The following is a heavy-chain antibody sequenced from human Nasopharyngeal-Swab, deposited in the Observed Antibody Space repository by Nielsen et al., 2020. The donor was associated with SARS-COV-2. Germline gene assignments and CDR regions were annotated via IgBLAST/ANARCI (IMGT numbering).Heavy chain of an antibody. CDR1: GFTFSSYA. J-gene: IGHJ4*02. Sequence: ESLNISCTASGFTFSSYAMSWVRQAPGKGLEWVSEISGSGGSTYYAESVKGRFTISRDNSKNTLYLQMSSLRAEDTAIYYCAKDLGVESPLWFDYWGQGTLLTVSS. V-gene: IGHV3-23*01. CDR3: AKDLGVESPLWFDY. D-gene: IGHD4-23*01. CDR2: ISGSGGST.